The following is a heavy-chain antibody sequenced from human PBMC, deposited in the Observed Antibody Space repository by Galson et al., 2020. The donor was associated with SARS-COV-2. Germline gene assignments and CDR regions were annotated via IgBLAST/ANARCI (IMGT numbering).Heavy chain of an antibody. CDR2: IYSSGST. D-gene: IGHD6-6*01. Sequence: SETLSLTCTVSGDSIGSTSYHWGWIRQPPGKGPEWIGSIYSSGSTYYNSSLKSRVAISLDTSKNQFSLKLASVTAADTAIYYCARIRTTSSAWNYYYSMDVWGKGTTVTVSS. V-gene: IGHV4-39*01. J-gene: IGHJ6*03. CDR1: GDSIGSTSYH. CDR3: ARIRTTSSAWNYYYSMDV.